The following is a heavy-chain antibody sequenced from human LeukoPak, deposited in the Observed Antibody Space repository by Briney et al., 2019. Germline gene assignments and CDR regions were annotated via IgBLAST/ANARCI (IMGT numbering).Heavy chain of an antibody. V-gene: IGHV4-59*01. CDR2: IYYSGST. D-gene: IGHD3-10*01. Sequence: PSETLSLTCTVSGGSISSYYWSWIRQPPGKGLEWIGYIYYSGSTNYNPSLKSRVTISVDTSKNQFSLKLSSVTAADTAVYYFAGGISKVRGVINVFDYWGDGTPCTVSS. CDR3: AGGISKVRGVINVFDY. J-gene: IGHJ4*01. CDR1: GGSISSYY.